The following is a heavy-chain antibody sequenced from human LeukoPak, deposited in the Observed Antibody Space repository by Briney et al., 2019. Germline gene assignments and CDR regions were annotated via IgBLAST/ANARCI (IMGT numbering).Heavy chain of an antibody. J-gene: IGHJ4*02. Sequence: SGPTLVNPTQTLTLTCTFSGFSLSTSGVGVGWIRQPPGKALEWLALIYWNDDKRYSPSLKSRLTITKDTSKNQVVLTMTNMDPVDTATYYCAHRPYSNSSDYFDYWGQGTLVTVSS. V-gene: IGHV2-5*01. CDR2: IYWNDDK. D-gene: IGHD6-6*01. CDR1: GFSLSTSGVG. CDR3: AHRPYSNSSDYFDY.